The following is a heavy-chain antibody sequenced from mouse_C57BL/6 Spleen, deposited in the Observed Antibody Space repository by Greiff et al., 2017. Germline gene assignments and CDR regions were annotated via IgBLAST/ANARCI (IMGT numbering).Heavy chain of an antibody. CDR1: GFTFNTYA. V-gene: IGHV10-3*01. CDR3: VRDPYYDYDGRGAMDY. CDR2: IRSKSSNYAT. Sequence: DVMLVESGGGLVQPKGSLKLSCAASGFTFNTYAMHWVRQAPGTGLEWVARIRSKSSNYATYYADSVKDRFTISRDDSQSMLYLQMNNLKTEDTAMYYCVRDPYYDYDGRGAMDYWGQGTSVTVSS. D-gene: IGHD2-4*01. J-gene: IGHJ4*01.